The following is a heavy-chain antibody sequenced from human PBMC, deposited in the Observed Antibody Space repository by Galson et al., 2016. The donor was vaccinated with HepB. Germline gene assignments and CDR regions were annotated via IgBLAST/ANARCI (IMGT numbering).Heavy chain of an antibody. Sequence: TLSLTCTVSGGSIRGGDHYWSWVRQHPGKGLEWIGNIYDSGSTYYNPSLQSRVAISVDTSKNQFSLNVKSVTAADTAVDYCARDKIKVAGTLDAWGQGTLVTVSS. CDR2: IYDSGST. CDR3: ARDKIKVAGTLDA. D-gene: IGHD6-19*01. CDR1: GGSIRGGDHY. V-gene: IGHV4-31*03. J-gene: IGHJ5*02.